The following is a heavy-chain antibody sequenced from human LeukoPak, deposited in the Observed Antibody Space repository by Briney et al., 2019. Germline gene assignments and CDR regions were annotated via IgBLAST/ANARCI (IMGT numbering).Heavy chain of an antibody. CDR3: AKEYCSGGRCYAYLDY. D-gene: IGHD2-15*01. Sequence: GGSLRLPCAASTFIFSDYAMTWVRQAPGKGLEWVSTISGGGDATYYAHSVKGRFAVSRDNSKKTLYLQLNSLRVEDTAVYYCAKEYCSGGRCYAYLDYWGPGTLVTVSS. CDR1: TFIFSDYA. V-gene: IGHV3-23*01. CDR2: ISGGGDAT. J-gene: IGHJ4*02.